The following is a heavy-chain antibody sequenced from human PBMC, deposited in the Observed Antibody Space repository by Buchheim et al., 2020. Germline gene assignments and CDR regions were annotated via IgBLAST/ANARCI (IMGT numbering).Heavy chain of an antibody. CDR2: ISYDGSNK. CDR1: GFTFSSYA. V-gene: IGHV3-30-3*01. CDR3: ARPNDEWLLGYYYGMDV. D-gene: IGHD3-3*01. Sequence: QVQLVESGGGVVQPGRSLRLSCAASGFTFSSYAMHWVRQAPGKGLEWVAVISYDGSNKYYADSVKGRFTLSRDNSTNTLYLQMNSLRAEDTAVYYCARPNDEWLLGYYYGMDVWGQGTT. J-gene: IGHJ6*02.